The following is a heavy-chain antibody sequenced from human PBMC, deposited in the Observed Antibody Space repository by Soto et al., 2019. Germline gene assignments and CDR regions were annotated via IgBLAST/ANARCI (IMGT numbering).Heavy chain of an antibody. Sequence: PSETLSLTCTVSGGSVSSGSYYWSWIRQPAGKGLEWIGRIYTSGGTNYNPSLKSRVTMSVDTSKNQFSLKLSSVTAADTAVYYCARGRGYSNWAGYYYYGMDVWGQGTTVTVSS. V-gene: IGHV4-61*02. J-gene: IGHJ6*02. CDR3: ARGRGYSNWAGYYYYGMDV. CDR1: GGSVSSGSYY. D-gene: IGHD4-4*01. CDR2: IYTSGGT.